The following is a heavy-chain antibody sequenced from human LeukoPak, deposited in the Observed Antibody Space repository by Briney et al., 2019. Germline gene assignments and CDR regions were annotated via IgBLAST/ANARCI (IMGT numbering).Heavy chain of an antibody. J-gene: IGHJ6*02. D-gene: IGHD3-22*01. CDR3: ARWNPPDSKDYYYYGMDV. CDR2: INPNSGGT. Sequence: ASVKVSCKASGYTFSGYYMHWVRQAPGQGLEWMGWINPNSGGTSYAQKFQGRVTMTRDTSISTAYMELSRLRSDDTAVYYCARWNPPDSKDYYYYGMDVWGQGTTVTVSS. CDR1: GYTFSGYY. V-gene: IGHV1-2*02.